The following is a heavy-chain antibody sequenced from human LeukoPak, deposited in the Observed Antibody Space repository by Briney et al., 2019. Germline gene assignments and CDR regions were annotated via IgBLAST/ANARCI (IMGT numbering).Heavy chain of an antibody. CDR3: ARDRPGSSSWFFPFDY. D-gene: IGHD6-13*01. CDR1: GYTFTSYY. J-gene: IGHJ4*02. Sequence: ASVKVSCKASGYTFTSYYMHWVRQAPGQGLEWMGWINAGNGNTKYSQKFQGRVTITRDTSASTAYMELSSLRSEDTAVYYCARDRPGSSSWFFPFDYWGQGTLVTVSS. CDR2: INAGNGNT. V-gene: IGHV1-3*01.